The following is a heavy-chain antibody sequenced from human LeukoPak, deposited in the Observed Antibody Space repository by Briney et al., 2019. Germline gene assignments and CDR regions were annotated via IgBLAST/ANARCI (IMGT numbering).Heavy chain of an antibody. Sequence: GGSLRLSCAASGFTFSSYAMHWVRQAPDKGLEWVAFIRYDGSNKYYADSVKGRFTISRDNSKDTLYLQMNSLRAEDTAVYYCAKVEYTSSWYGVGSLDYWGQGTLVTVSS. V-gene: IGHV3-30*02. CDR3: AKVEYTSSWYGVGSLDY. J-gene: IGHJ4*02. CDR1: GFTFSSYA. CDR2: IRYDGSNK. D-gene: IGHD6-13*01.